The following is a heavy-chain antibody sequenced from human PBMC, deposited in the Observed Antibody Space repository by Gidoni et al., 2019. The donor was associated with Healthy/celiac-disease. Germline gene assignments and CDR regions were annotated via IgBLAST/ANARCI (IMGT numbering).Heavy chain of an antibody. D-gene: IGHD5-12*01. J-gene: IGHJ4*02. Sequence: VQLVESGGGLVQPGGSLRLSYAASGFTFSSYWMSWVRQAPGKGLEWVANIKQDGSEKYYVDSVKGRFTISRDNAKNSLYLQMNSLRAEDTAVYYCARAWVAPLYYFDYWGQGTLVTVSS. V-gene: IGHV3-7*01. CDR3: ARAWVAPLYYFDY. CDR1: GFTFSSYW. CDR2: IKQDGSEK.